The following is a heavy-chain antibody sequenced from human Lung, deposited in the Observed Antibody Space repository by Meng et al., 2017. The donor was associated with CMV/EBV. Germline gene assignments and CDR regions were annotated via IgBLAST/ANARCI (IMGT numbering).Heavy chain of an antibody. V-gene: IGHV1-69*05. J-gene: IGHJ6*02. D-gene: IGHD1-1*01. CDR3: ATSTTGTTPYYYYGMEV. Sequence: SXXVSXKASGGTFSSYAISWVRQAPGQGLEWMGGIIPIFGTANYAQKFQGRVTITTDESTSTAYMELSSLRSEDTAVYYCATSTTGTTPYYYYGMEVWGQGTXVTVSS. CDR1: GGTFSSYA. CDR2: IIPIFGTA.